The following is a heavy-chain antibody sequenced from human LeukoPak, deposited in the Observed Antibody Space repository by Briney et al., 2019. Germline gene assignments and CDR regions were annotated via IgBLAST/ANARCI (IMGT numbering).Heavy chain of an antibody. CDR3: ARGRITMIVVHHRWFDP. Sequence: ASVKVSCKASGYTFTSYDINWVRQATGQGLEWMGWMNPNSGNTGYAQKFQGRVTMTRNTSISTAYMELSSLRSEDTAVYYCARGRITMIVVHHRWFDPWGQGTLVTVSS. V-gene: IGHV1-8*01. CDR1: GYTFTSYD. CDR2: MNPNSGNT. D-gene: IGHD3-22*01. J-gene: IGHJ5*02.